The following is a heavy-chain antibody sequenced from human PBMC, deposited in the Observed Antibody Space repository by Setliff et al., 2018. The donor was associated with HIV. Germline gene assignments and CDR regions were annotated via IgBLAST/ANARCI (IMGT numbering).Heavy chain of an antibody. J-gene: IGHJ4*02. D-gene: IGHD3-10*01. CDR3: ATEDKGYYASGLG. V-gene: IGHV1-46*01. CDR1: GDAFTRFH. CDR2: INPSGDSA. Sequence: ASVMVSCKASGDAFTRFHIHWVRQAPGQGLEWMGIINPSGDSANYAQKFQGRATITRDTSTSTVYMEVSSLRSEDTAVYYCATEDKGYYASGLGWGQGTLVTVSS.